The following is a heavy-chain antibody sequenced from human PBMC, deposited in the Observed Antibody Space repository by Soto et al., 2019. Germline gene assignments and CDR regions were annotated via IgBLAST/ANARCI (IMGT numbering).Heavy chain of an antibody. CDR1: GGSISSSSYY. D-gene: IGHD2-2*01. Sequence: SETLSLTCTVSGGSISSSSYYWGWIRQPPGKGLEWIGSIYYSGSTNSNPSLKSRVTISVDTSRNQVSLKLSSVTAADSAVYFCARARYQLLHPYYYGMDVWGQGTTVTVSS. J-gene: IGHJ6*02. CDR3: ARARYQLLHPYYYGMDV. CDR2: IYYSGST. V-gene: IGHV4-39*07.